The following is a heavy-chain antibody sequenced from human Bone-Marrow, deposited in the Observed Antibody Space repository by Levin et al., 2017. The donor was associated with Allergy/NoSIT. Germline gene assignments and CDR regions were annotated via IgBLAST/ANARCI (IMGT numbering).Heavy chain of an antibody. V-gene: IGHV3-30*04. D-gene: IGHD4-11*01. CDR2: ISFDGNTK. CDR1: GFSFSYSA. CDR3: ARVSRSTLTPRGYNHYFQVMDV. J-gene: IGHJ6*02. Sequence: GESLKISCAASGFSFSYSAMHWVRQAPGKGLEWVALISFDGNTKYYADSVKGRFTVSRDNSNNTLFLQMNNLRAEDTAVYYCARVSRSTLTPRGYNHYFQVMDVWGQGTTVTVSS.